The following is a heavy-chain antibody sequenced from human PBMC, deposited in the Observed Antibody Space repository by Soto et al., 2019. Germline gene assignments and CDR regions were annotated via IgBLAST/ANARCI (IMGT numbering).Heavy chain of an antibody. CDR1: GASITSGDYY. CDR2: IYYTGDG. D-gene: IGHD1-7*01. CDR3: VGTGTMVDY. Sequence: QVQLQESGPGLVKPSQTLSLTCSVSGASITSGDYYWSWVRQPPGKGLEWIGYIYYTGDGYYNPSLDSRLSISLDSSKNQFSLELRSVSAADTAIYYCVGTGTMVDYWGQGTLVTVSS. J-gene: IGHJ4*02. V-gene: IGHV4-30-4*08.